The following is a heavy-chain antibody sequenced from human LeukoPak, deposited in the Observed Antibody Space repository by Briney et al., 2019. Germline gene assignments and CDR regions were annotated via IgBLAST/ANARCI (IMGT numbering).Heavy chain of an antibody. Sequence: ASVKVSCKASGYTFTSYGISWVRQAPGQGLEWMGWISAYNGNTNYAQKLQGRVTMTTDTSTSTAYMELRSLRSDDTAVYYCARDRFQSWLLPYYYYYYMDVWGKGTTVTISS. CDR1: GYTFTSYG. D-gene: IGHD3-22*01. V-gene: IGHV1-18*01. J-gene: IGHJ6*03. CDR2: ISAYNGNT. CDR3: ARDRFQSWLLPYYYYYYMDV.